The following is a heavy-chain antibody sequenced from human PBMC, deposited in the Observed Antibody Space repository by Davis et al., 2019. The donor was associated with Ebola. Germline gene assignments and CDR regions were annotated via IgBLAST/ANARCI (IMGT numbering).Heavy chain of an antibody. J-gene: IGHJ6*03. Sequence: PSETLSLTCAVSGGSISSNNWWTWVRQPPGKGLEWIGEIYHSGSTNYNPSLKSRVTISVDKSKNQFSLTLSSVTAADTALYYCARTAIMVRGVSHYYMDVWGKGTTVTVSS. CDR3: ARTAIMVRGVSHYYMDV. D-gene: IGHD3-10*01. CDR1: GGSISSNNW. CDR2: IYHSGST. V-gene: IGHV4-4*02.